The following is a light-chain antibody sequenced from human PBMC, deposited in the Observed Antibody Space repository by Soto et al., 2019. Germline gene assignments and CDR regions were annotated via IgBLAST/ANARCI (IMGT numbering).Light chain of an antibody. Sequence: QAVLSHPASVSGSPGQAITISCTGTSSDVGGYNSVSWYRQDPGKAPKLMIYDVTNRPSGVSNRFSGSKSGNTASLTISGLQAEEEADYYCSSFTSSINYVFGTGTKVTVL. CDR3: SSFTSSINYV. V-gene: IGLV2-14*01. CDR2: DVT. CDR1: SSDVGGYNS. J-gene: IGLJ1*01.